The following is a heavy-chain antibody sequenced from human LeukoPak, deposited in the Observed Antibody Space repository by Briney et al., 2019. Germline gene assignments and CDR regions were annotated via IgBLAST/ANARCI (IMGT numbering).Heavy chain of an antibody. CDR3: ARGGFMVRGVIISQDY. CDR2: MNPNSGNT. Sequence: GASVKVSCKASGYTFTSYDINWVRQATGQGLEWMGWMNPNSGNTGYAQKFQGRVTMTRNTSISTAYMELSSLRSEDTAVYYCARGGFMVRGVIISQDYWGQGTLVTVSS. D-gene: IGHD3-10*01. CDR1: GYTFTSYD. J-gene: IGHJ4*02. V-gene: IGHV1-8*01.